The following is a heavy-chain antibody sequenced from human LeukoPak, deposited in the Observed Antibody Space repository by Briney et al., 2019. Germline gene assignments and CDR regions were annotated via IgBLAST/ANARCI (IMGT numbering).Heavy chain of an antibody. CDR2: ISGSGGST. CDR1: GFTFSSYG. Sequence: GGSLRPSCAASGFTFSSYGMSWVRQAPGKGLEWVSAISGSGGSTYYADSAKGRFTISRDNSKNTLYLQMNSLRAEDTAVYYCAKDRLVVTAGDYWGQGTLVTVSS. D-gene: IGHD2-21*02. J-gene: IGHJ4*02. CDR3: AKDRLVVTAGDY. V-gene: IGHV3-23*01.